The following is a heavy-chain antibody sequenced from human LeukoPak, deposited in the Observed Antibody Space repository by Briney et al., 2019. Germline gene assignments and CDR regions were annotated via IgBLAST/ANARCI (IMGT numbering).Heavy chain of an antibody. CDR1: GYTFTSYG. V-gene: IGHV1-18*01. CDR3: ARAVVYDNVWGSYPTDY. CDR2: ISIYNGNT. Sequence: ASVKVSCKASGYTFTSYGITWVRQAPGQGLEWMGWISIYNGNTNYVQKLQGRVTMTTDTSTSTAYMELRSLRFDDTAVYYCARAVVYDNVWGSYPTDYRGQGTLVTVSS. J-gene: IGHJ4*02. D-gene: IGHD3-16*01.